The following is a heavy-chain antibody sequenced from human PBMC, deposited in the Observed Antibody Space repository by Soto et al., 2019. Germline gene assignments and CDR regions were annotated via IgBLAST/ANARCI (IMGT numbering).Heavy chain of an antibody. CDR2: INPSGGST. D-gene: IGHD1-1*01. CDR3: ARDRLGQLERPRGNWFDP. Sequence: ASVKVSCKASGYTFTSYYMHWVRQAPGQGLEWMGIINPSGGSTSYAQKFQGRVTMTRDTSTGTVYMELSSLRSEDTAVYYCARDRLGQLERPRGNWFDPWGQGTLVTVSS. J-gene: IGHJ5*02. V-gene: IGHV1-46*01. CDR1: GYTFTSYY.